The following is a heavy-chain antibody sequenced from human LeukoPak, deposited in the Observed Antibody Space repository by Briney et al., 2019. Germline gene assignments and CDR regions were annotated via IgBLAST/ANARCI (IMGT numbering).Heavy chain of an antibody. CDR1: GFTVSSNY. V-gene: IGHV3-53*01. Sequence: GGSLRLSCAASGFTVSSNYMSWVRQAPGKGLEWVSVIYSGGSTYYADSVKGRFTISRDNSKNTLYLQMNSLRAEDTAVYYCARRIVAAGYYYYMDVWGKGTTVTVSS. CDR2: IYSGGST. D-gene: IGHD6-25*01. J-gene: IGHJ6*03. CDR3: ARRIVAAGYYYYMDV.